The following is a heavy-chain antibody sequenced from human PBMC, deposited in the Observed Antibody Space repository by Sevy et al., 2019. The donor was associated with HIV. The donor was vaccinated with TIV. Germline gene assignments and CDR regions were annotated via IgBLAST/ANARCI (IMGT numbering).Heavy chain of an antibody. D-gene: IGHD3-22*01. CDR1: GGTFSSYA. CDR3: ARVEDYDSSGYYFDY. V-gene: IGHV1-69*04. CDR2: IIPILGIA. Sequence: ASVKVSCKASGGTFSSYAISWVRQAPGQGLEWMGRIIPILGIANYAQKFQGRVTITADKSTSKAYMELSSLRSEDTAVYYCARVEDYDSSGYYFDYWGQGTLVTVSS. J-gene: IGHJ4*02.